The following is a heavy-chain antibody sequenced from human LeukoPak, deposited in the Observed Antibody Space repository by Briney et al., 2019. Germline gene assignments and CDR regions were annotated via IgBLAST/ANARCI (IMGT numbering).Heavy chain of an antibody. CDR3: ARSKQADDY. CDR2: INPGGSST. J-gene: IGHJ4*02. V-gene: IGHV3-74*01. Sequence: GGSLRLSCAASGFTFSNYWLHWVRQVPGKGLVWVSRINPGGSSTTYADSVKGRFTISRDNAKTTLYVQINSLRAEDTAVYYCARSKQADDYWGQGTLVTVSS. CDR1: GFTFSNYW. D-gene: IGHD3-3*01.